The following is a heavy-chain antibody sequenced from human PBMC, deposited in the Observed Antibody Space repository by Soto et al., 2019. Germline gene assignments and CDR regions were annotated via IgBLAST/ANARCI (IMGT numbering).Heavy chain of an antibody. D-gene: IGHD2-15*01. Sequence: GESLKISCKGSGYSFTSYWIGWVRQMPGKGLEWMGIIYPGDSDTRYSPSFQGQVTISADKSISTAYLQWSSLKASDTAMYYCAVSLDCSGGSCYEDESDWFDPWGQGTLVTVSS. J-gene: IGHJ5*02. CDR3: AVSLDCSGGSCYEDESDWFDP. CDR1: GYSFTSYW. CDR2: IYPGDSDT. V-gene: IGHV5-51*01.